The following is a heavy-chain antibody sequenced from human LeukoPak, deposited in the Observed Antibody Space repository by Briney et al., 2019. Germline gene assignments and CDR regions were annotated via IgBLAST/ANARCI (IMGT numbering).Heavy chain of an antibody. V-gene: IGHV1-69*05. J-gene: IGHJ5*02. CDR3: ASAYNWNYGNWFDP. Sequence: SVKVSCKASGGAFSSYAISWVRQAPGQGLEWMGGIIPIFGTANYAQKFQGRVTITTDESTSTAYMELSSLRSEDTAVYYCASAYNWNYGNWFDPWGQGTLVTVSS. CDR2: IIPIFGTA. CDR1: GGAFSSYA. D-gene: IGHD1-7*01.